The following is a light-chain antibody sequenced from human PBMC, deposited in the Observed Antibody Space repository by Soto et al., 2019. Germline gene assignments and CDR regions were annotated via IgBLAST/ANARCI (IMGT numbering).Light chain of an antibody. V-gene: IGKV1-39*01. CDR3: QQSHSVPFT. J-gene: IGKJ3*01. CDR2: SAS. CDR1: RNINTY. Sequence: DIQMTQSPSSLSASVGDRVTITCRASRNINTYLNWYQQKPGKAPKFLIYSASSLQSGVPSRFSGGGSGTDFTLTISSLQPDDFTTYYCQQSHSVPFTFGPGTKVDIK.